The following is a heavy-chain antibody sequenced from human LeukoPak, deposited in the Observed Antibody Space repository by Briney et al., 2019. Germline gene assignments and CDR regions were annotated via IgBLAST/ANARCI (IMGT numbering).Heavy chain of an antibody. CDR3: ARAVGRPLLFRYYSWYMDV. D-gene: IGHD1-26*01. V-gene: IGHV1-8*03. CDR1: GYTFISYD. CDR2: MNPNSGNT. Sequence: GASVKVSCKASGYTFISYDINWVRQATGQGLEWMGWMNPNSGNTGYAQKFQGRVTITRNTSINTAYMELSRLRSDDTAVYYCARAVGRPLLFRYYSWYMDVWGKGTTVTVSS. J-gene: IGHJ6*03.